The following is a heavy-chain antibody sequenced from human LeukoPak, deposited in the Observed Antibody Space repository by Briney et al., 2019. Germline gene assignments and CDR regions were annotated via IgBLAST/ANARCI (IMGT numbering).Heavy chain of an antibody. D-gene: IGHD3-22*01. J-gene: IGHJ2*01. Sequence: SETLSLTCTVSGGSISRYYWSWIRQPPGTGLEWVGYIYYSGSTNYNPSLKSRVTISVDTSKNQFSLKLSSVTAADTAVYYCARDPDYYDSSGSSGYFDLWGRGTLVTVSS. CDR1: GGSISRYY. CDR3: ARDPDYYDSSGSSGYFDL. V-gene: IGHV4-59*01. CDR2: IYYSGST.